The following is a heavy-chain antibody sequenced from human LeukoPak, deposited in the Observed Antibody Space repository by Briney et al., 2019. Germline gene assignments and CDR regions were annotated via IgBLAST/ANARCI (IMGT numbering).Heavy chain of an antibody. CDR1: GGSISSSTYY. CDR2: IYYSGST. V-gene: IGHV4-39*01. Sequence: SETLSLTGTVSGGSISSSTYYWGWIRQPPGKGLEWIGSIYYSGSTYYNPSLKSRVTISVDTSQNQFSLKLSSVTAADTVVFYRQKAAYDILTGSDYWGQGTLVTVSS. J-gene: IGHJ4*02. D-gene: IGHD3-9*01. CDR3: QKAAYDILTGSDY.